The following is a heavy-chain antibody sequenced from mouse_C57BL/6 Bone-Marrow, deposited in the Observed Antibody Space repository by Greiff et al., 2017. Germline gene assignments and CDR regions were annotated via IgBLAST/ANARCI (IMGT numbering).Heavy chain of an antibody. CDR3: ARRYGKRMDY. D-gene: IGHD2-1*01. V-gene: IGHV5-6*02. J-gene: IGHJ4*01. CDR1: GFTFSSYG. CDR2: ISSGGSYT. Sequence: EVKLLESGGDLVKPGGSLKLSCAASGFTFSSYGMSWVRQTPDKRLEWVATISSGGSYTYYPGSVKGRFTIARDNAKNTLYLQMSSLKSEDTAMYYCARRYGKRMDYWGQGTSVTVSS.